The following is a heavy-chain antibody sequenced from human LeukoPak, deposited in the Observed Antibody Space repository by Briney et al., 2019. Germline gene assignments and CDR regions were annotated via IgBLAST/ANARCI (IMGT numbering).Heavy chain of an antibody. CDR2: INHSGST. Sequence: SETLSLTCAVYGGSFSGYYWSWIRQPPGKGLEWIGEINHSGSTNYNPSLKSRVTISVDTSKNQFSLKLSSVAAADTAVYYCARDPGYTSKGQQLWFFSYAFDIWGQGTMVTVSS. J-gene: IGHJ3*02. V-gene: IGHV4-34*01. D-gene: IGHD5-18*01. CDR1: GGSFSGYY. CDR3: ARDPGYTSKGQQLWFFSYAFDI.